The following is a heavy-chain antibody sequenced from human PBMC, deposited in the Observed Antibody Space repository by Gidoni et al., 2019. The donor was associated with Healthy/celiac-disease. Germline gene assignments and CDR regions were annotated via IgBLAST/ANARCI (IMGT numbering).Heavy chain of an antibody. CDR2: ISGSGGST. J-gene: IGHJ6*02. CDR1: GFTFSSYA. Sequence: EVQLLESGGGLVQPGGSLRLSCAASGFTFSSYAMSWVRQAPGKGLEWVSAISGSGGSTYYADSVKGRFTISRDNSKNTLYLQMNSLRAEDTAVYYCAKGPSVVVPAAIYGMDVCGQGTTVTVSS. CDR3: AKGPSVVVPAAIYGMDV. D-gene: IGHD2-2*01. V-gene: IGHV3-23*01.